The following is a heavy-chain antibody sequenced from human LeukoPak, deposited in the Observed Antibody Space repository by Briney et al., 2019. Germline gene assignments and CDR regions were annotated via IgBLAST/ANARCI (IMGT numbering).Heavy chain of an antibody. Sequence: SETLSLTCIVSGGSINSYYWSWIRQPREKGLEWIGYIYYSGSANYSPSLKSRVTISLDTSKNQFSLNLTSVTAADTAVYYCAGVYSYGPDVWGQGTTVTVS. CDR1: GGSINSYY. CDR3: AGVYSYGPDV. J-gene: IGHJ6*02. V-gene: IGHV4-59*13. D-gene: IGHD2-8*01. CDR2: IYYSGSA.